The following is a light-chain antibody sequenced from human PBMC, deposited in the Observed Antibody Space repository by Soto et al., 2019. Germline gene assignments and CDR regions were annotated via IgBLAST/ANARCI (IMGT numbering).Light chain of an antibody. J-gene: IGLJ3*02. CDR2: GNS. CDR3: QSYDSSLSGWV. V-gene: IGLV1-40*01. CDR1: SSNIGAGYD. Sequence: SVLTQPPSVSGAPGQRVTISCTGSSSNIGAGYDVHWYQQLPGTAPKLLIYGNSNRPSGVPDRFSGSKSGTSASLAITGLQAEEEADYYCQSYDSSLSGWVFGGGTKVTVL.